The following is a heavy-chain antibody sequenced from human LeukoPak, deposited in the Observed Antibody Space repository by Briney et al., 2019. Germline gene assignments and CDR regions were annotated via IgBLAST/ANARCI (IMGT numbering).Heavy chain of an antibody. CDR2: ISSDGSDT. CDR3: ARDAYTTTSNWLDP. D-gene: IGHD4-17*01. CDR1: GFNFASRW. J-gene: IGHJ5*02. Sequence: GGSLRLSCAASGFNFASRWMHWVRQVPGKGLVWVSRISSDGSDTTYADSVKGRFTVSRDDAKNTLFLQMTSLRVEDTAIYYCARDAYTTTSNWLDPWGQGTLVTVSS. V-gene: IGHV3-74*01.